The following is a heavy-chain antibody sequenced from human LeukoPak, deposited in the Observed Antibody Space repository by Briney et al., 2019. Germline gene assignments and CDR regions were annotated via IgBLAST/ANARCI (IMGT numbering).Heavy chain of an antibody. CDR3: ARDPPVGY. CDR1: GFTFSSYA. Sequence: GGSLRLSCAASGFTFSSYAMSWVRQAPGKGLEWVANIKQDGSEKYYVDSVKGRFTISRDNAKNSLYLQMNSLRAEDTAVYYCARDPPVGYWGQGTLVTVSS. J-gene: IGHJ4*02. D-gene: IGHD1-26*01. CDR2: IKQDGSEK. V-gene: IGHV3-7*01.